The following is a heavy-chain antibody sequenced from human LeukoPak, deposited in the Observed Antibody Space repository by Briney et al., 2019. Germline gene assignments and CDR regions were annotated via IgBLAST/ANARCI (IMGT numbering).Heavy chain of an antibody. CDR3: ARHKVVTARPAPQYYYMDV. Sequence: GESLKISCKGSGYSFTSYWIGWVRQMPGKGLEWMGIIYPGDSDTRYSPSFQGQVTISADKSISTAYLQWSSLKASDTAMYYCARHKVVTARPAPQYYYMDVWGKGTTVTVSS. CDR1: GYSFTSYW. V-gene: IGHV5-51*01. D-gene: IGHD6-6*01. J-gene: IGHJ6*03. CDR2: IYPGDSDT.